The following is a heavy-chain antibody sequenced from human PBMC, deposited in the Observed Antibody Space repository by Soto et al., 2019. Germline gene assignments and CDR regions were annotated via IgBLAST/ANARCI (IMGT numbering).Heavy chain of an antibody. J-gene: IGHJ2*01. V-gene: IGHV1-18*01. CDR1: GYTFTHYG. Sequence: QVQLVQSGAEVKKPGASVTVSCKASGYTFTHYGITWVRQAPGQGLEWMGWINSFSGDTNYPQKLQGRLTMTTDTSTNTVYIELRSLRSDDTAVYYCARDLHSGGKYWYFDIWGRGTLVTVSS. CDR2: INSFSGDT. CDR3: ARDLHSGGKYWYFDI. D-gene: IGHD2-15*01.